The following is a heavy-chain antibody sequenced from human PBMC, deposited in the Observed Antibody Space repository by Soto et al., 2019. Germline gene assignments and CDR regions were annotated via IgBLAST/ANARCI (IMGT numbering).Heavy chain of an antibody. CDR2: IYHSGNI. J-gene: IGHJ4*02. CDR3: ARVHDY. Sequence: SETLSLTCAVSGGSISSGGYSWSWIRQPPGKGLEWIGYIYHSGNIYYNPSLKSRVTISVDRSKNQFSLKLSSVTAADTAVYYCARVHDYWGQGTLVTVSS. V-gene: IGHV4-30-2*01. CDR1: GGSISSGGYS.